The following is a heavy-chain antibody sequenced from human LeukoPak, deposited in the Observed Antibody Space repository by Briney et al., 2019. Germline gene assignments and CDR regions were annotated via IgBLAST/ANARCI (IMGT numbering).Heavy chain of an antibody. CDR3: ASGSSGVNFDY. J-gene: IGHJ4*02. CDR1: GFTFSSYG. CDR2: ISYDGSNK. Sequence: GGSLRLSCAASGFTFSSYGMHWVRQAPGKGLEWVAVISYDGSNKYYADSVKGRFTISRDNSKNTLYLQMNSLRAEDTAVYYCASGSSGVNFDYWGQGTLVTVSS. D-gene: IGHD3-10*01. V-gene: IGHV3-30*03.